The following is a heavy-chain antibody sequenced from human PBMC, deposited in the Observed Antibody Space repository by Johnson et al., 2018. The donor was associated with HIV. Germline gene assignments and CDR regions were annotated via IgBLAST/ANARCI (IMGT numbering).Heavy chain of an antibody. V-gene: IGHV3-7*01. J-gene: IGHJ3*02. CDR1: GFPFHTYW. CDR3: VSVVRMPFSSDWKAFHI. D-gene: IGHD6-19*01. Sequence: VQLVESGGGLVQPGGSLRLSCAASGFPFHTYWMSWVRQGPGKGLEWVASIKQDGSETSYVDSLKGRFIISRDNAKNSLFLQMNSLSAGDTALYYCVSVVRMPFSSDWKAFHIWGQGTLVSVSS. CDR2: IKQDGSET.